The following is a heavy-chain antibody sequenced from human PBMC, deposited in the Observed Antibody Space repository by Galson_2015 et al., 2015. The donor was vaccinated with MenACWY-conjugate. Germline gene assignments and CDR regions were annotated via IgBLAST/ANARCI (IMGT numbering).Heavy chain of an antibody. V-gene: IGHV3-53*01. CDR2: IYPGGNT. CDR3: VREDNWAFHY. D-gene: IGHD1-1*01. J-gene: IGHJ4*02. Sequence: SLRLSCAASGFTVSTNYMNWVRQAPGKGLQWVSDIYPGGNTYYVDSVEGRFTISRDHSKNTLCLQMNSLRVDDTAVYYCVREDNWAFHYWGQGTQVTVSS. CDR1: GFTVSTNY.